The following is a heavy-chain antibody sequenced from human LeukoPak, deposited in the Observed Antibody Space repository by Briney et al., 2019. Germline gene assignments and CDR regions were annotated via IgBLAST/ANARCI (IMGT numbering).Heavy chain of an antibody. Sequence: PSETLSLTCTVSGGSVNTGSYYWNWIRQPPGKGLEWIGFIYYSGSTSYNPSLKSRVTISVDTSKNQFSLNLSSVTAADTAVYFCARQFDSYGYASDMWGQGTMVTVSS. D-gene: IGHD5-18*01. V-gene: IGHV4-61*01. CDR1: GGSVNTGSYY. J-gene: IGHJ3*02. CDR2: IYYSGST. CDR3: ARQFDSYGYASDM.